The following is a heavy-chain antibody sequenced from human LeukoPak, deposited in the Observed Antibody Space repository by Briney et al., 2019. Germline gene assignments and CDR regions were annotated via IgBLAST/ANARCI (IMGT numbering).Heavy chain of an antibody. V-gene: IGHV3-23*01. J-gene: IGHJ4*02. Sequence: GRSLRLSCEASGFTFDDYAMSWVRQAPGKGLEWVSAISGSGGSTYYADSVKGRFTISRDNSKNTLYLQMNSLRAEDTAVYYCAKDSPVVGSSSWSDYWGQGTLVTVSS. CDR2: ISGSGGST. CDR3: AKDSPVVGSSSWSDY. CDR1: GFTFDDYA. D-gene: IGHD6-13*01.